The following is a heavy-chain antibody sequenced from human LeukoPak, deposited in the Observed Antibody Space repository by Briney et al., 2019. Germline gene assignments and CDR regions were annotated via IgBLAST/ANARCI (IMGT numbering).Heavy chain of an antibody. Sequence: PSETLSLTCSVYGGSFSGYYWSWIRQPPGKGLEWIGEINHSGSTDYNPSLKSRVTISVDTSKNQFSLKLSSVTAADAAVYYCARLSPPRRKQGFAYWGQGTLVTVSS. V-gene: IGHV4-34*01. CDR1: GGSFSGYY. CDR3: ARLSPPRRKQGFAY. J-gene: IGHJ4*02. D-gene: IGHD3-16*02. CDR2: INHSGST.